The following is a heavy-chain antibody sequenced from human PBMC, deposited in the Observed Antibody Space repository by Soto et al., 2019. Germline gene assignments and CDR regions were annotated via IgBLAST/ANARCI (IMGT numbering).Heavy chain of an antibody. J-gene: IGHJ5*02. Sequence: QVQLQESGPGLVKPSQTLSLTCTVSGGSISSGGYYWSWIRQHPGKGLEWIGYMYYSGSAYYNPSLKSRVTISVDTSKNQCSLKLSSVTAADTAVYYCATQTGFTNWFDPWGQGTLVTVSS. CDR3: ATQTGFTNWFDP. CDR1: GGSISSGGYY. V-gene: IGHV4-31*03. D-gene: IGHD1-1*01. CDR2: MYYSGSA.